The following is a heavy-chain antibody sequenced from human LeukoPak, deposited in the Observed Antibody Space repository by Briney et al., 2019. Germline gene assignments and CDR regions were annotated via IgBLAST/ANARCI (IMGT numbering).Heavy chain of an antibody. CDR3: ARIGYSSSSLDY. CDR1: GFTFSNYW. Sequence: GGSLRLSCAASGFTFSNYWMTWVRQAPGKGLEWVASINQDGNAKYYMDSVKGRFTISRDNAKNSVFLQVNSLTAEDTALYYCARIGYSSSSLDYWGQGTLVTVSS. CDR2: INQDGNAK. J-gene: IGHJ4*02. V-gene: IGHV3-7*01. D-gene: IGHD6-6*01.